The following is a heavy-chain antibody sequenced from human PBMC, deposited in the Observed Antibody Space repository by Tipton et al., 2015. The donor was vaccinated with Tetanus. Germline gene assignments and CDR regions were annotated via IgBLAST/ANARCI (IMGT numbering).Heavy chain of an antibody. D-gene: IGHD3-22*01. CDR1: GYTFTGYY. J-gene: IGHJ6*02. CDR2: IDPNSGGT. V-gene: IGHV1-2*02. Sequence: QLVQSGAEVKKPGASVKVSCKASGYTFTGYYIYWVRQAPGQGLEWMGWIDPNSGGTVYAQKFQGRVTMTRDTSISTAHMELRSLRSDDTAVYYCVRDRGDYIYYGMDVWGPGTTVTVS. CDR3: VRDRGDYIYYGMDV.